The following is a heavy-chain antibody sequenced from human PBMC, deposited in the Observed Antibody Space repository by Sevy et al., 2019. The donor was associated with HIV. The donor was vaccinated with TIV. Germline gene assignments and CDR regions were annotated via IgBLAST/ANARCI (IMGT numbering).Heavy chain of an antibody. D-gene: IGHD2-15*01. V-gene: IGHV3-74*01. J-gene: IGHJ5*02. CDR1: GFTFSDYW. CDR2: INGDGSVR. Sequence: GESLKISCAASGFTFSDYWMHWVRQAPGKGLVWISRINGDGSVRIDEVSMKGRFIICRDNAKNTLYMQMYSLRAGDTAVYNGAKYKIHGDRGGMTQDIDHWGQGTLVTVSS. CDR3: AKYKIHGDRGGMTQDIDH.